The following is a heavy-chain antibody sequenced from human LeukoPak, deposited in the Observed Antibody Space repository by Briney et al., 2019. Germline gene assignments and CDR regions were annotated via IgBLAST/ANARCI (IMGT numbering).Heavy chain of an antibody. V-gene: IGHV4-4*02. D-gene: IGHD6-19*01. CDR1: GGSISSSNW. Sequence: PSETLSLTRAVSGGSISSSNWWSWVHQPPGKGLEWIGEIYHSGSTNYNPSLKSRVTISVDKSKNQFSLKLSSVTAADTAVYYCARRSGWRTDYFDYWGQGTLVTVSS. J-gene: IGHJ4*02. CDR3: ARRSGWRTDYFDY. CDR2: IYHSGST.